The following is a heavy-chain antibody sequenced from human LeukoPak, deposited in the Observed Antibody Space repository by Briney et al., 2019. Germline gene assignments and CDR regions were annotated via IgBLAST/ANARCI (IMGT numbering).Heavy chain of an antibody. CDR2: FDPEDGET. CDR3: ATVRYDSSGYYIFYFDY. D-gene: IGHD3-22*01. J-gene: IGHJ4*02. Sequence: GASVKVSCKVSGYTLTELSMHWVRQAPGKGLEWMGGFDPEDGETIYAQKFQGRVTMTEDTSTDTAYMELSSLRSEDTAVYYCATVRYDSSGYYIFYFDYWAREPWSPSPQ. V-gene: IGHV1-24*01. CDR1: GYTLTELS.